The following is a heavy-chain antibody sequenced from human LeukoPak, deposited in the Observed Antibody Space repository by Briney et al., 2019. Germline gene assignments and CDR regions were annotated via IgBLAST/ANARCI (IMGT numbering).Heavy chain of an antibody. CDR2: ISGSGGST. CDR3: AKARYCYDSSGYYYAPGLSYFDY. J-gene: IGHJ4*02. CDR1: GFTFSDYY. V-gene: IGHV3-23*01. Sequence: GGSLRLSCAASGFTFSDYYMSWVRQAPGKGLEWVSAISGSGGSTYYADSVKGRFTISRDNSKNTLYLQMNSLRAEDTAVYYCAKARYCYDSSGYYYAPGLSYFDYWGQGTLVTVSS. D-gene: IGHD3-22*01.